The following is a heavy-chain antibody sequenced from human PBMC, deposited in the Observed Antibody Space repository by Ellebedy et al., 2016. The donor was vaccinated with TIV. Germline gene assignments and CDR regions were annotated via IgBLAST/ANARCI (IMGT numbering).Heavy chain of an antibody. CDR1: GYTFTSYY. CDR3: ASQPTFSSITGTTGDWFDP. V-gene: IGHV1-46*01. Sequence: ASVKVSCXASGYTFTSYYMHWVRQAPGQGLEWMGIINPSGGSTSYAQKFQGRVTMTRDTSTSTVYMELSRLRSDDTAVYYCASQPTFSSITGTTGDWFDPWGQGTLVTVSS. CDR2: INPSGGST. D-gene: IGHD1-20*01. J-gene: IGHJ5*02.